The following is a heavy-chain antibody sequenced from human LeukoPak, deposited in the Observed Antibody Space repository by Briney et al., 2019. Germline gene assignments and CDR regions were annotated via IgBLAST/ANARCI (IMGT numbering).Heavy chain of an antibody. CDR2: IYYSWDT. D-gene: IGHD1-14*01. J-gene: IGHJ5*02. V-gene: IGHV4-39*02. Sequence: SETLSLTCTVSGGSISSTSYYWGWIRQPPGKGLEWIGSIYYSWDTYYNPSLKSRVTISVDTSKNQFSLKLSSVTAADTAVYYCARDFSQRVVDRKNYFDPWGQGILVTVSP. CDR3: ARDFSQRVVDRKNYFDP. CDR1: GGSISSTSYY.